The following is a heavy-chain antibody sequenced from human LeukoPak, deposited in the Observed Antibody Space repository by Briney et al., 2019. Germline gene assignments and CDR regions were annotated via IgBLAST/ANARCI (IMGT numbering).Heavy chain of an antibody. CDR3: ARDRDYSNTERGFDY. CDR2: INPNSGET. D-gene: IGHD4-11*01. V-gene: IGHV1-2*02. J-gene: IGHJ4*02. CDR1: GYTFIDYY. Sequence: EASVKVSCKTSGYTFIDYYIHWVRQAPGQGLEWMGWINPNSGETNSAQKFQGRVTMTGDTSISTAYMELRRVTSDDTAVYYCARDRDYSNTERGFDYWGQGTLVTVSS.